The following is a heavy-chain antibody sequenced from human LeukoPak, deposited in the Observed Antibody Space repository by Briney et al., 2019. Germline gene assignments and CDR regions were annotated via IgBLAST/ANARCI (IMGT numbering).Heavy chain of an antibody. J-gene: IGHJ4*02. CDR3: ARDSIGAIGPGY. D-gene: IGHD1-26*01. V-gene: IGHV3-48*03. Sequence: GGSLRLSCAASGFTFSSYEMNWVRQAPGKGLEWVSYISSSGRTTHYADSVQGRFTISRDNAKNSLYLQMNSLRVEDAAVYYCARDSIGAIGPGYWGQGTLVTVSS. CDR1: GFTFSSYE. CDR2: ISSSGRTT.